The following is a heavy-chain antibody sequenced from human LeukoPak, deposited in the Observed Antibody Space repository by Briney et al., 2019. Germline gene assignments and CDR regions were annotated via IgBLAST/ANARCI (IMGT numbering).Heavy chain of an antibody. J-gene: IGHJ5*02. V-gene: IGHV3-11*01. CDR1: GFTFSDYY. Sequence: GGSLRLSCAASGFTFSDYYMTWIRQAPGKGLEWLSYISSGGTIIYYADSVRGQFTISRDNAKKSLYLQMNSLRAEDTAVYYCARVQKGMAAAGAGGGWFEPWGQGTLVTVSS. D-gene: IGHD6-13*01. CDR2: ISSGGTII. CDR3: ARVQKGMAAAGAGGGWFEP.